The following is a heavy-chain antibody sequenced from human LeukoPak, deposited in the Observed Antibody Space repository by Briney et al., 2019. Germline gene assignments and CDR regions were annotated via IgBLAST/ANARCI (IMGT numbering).Heavy chain of an antibody. Sequence: GGSLRLSCAASGFTFSSYSMSWVRQAPGKGLEWVSSISSSSSYIYYADSVKGRFTISRDNAKNSLYLQMNSLRAEDTAVYYCARAIAVADAFDIWGQGTMVTVSS. J-gene: IGHJ3*02. V-gene: IGHV3-21*01. CDR3: ARAIAVADAFDI. CDR2: ISSSSSYI. CDR1: GFTFSSYS. D-gene: IGHD6-19*01.